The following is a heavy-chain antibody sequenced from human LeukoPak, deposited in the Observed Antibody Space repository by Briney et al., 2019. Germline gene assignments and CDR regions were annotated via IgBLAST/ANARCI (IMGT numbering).Heavy chain of an antibody. D-gene: IGHD6-6*01. V-gene: IGHV3-7*01. CDR1: GFTFTNSW. J-gene: IGHJ5*02. CDR3: GSFDLS. Sequence: GSLRLSCAASGFTFTNSWMSWVRQAPGKRLEWVAEIDPDGSGRYYVDSVRGRFTISRDNTKNSVFLQLNSLRAEDTAVYYCGSFDLSWGQGTPVTVSS. CDR2: IDPDGSGR.